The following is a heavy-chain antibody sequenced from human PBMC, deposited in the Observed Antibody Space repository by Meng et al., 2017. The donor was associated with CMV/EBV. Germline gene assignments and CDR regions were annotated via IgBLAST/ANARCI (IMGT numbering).Heavy chain of an antibody. CDR1: GGSISSSSYY. Sequence: SETLSLTCTVSGGSISSSSYYWSWIRQPPGKGLEWIGEINHSGSTNYNPSLKSRVTISVDTSKNQFSLKLSSVTAADTAVYYCARFDNWKACFDYWGQGTLVTVSS. CDR2: INHSGST. CDR3: ARFDNWKACFDY. J-gene: IGHJ4*02. V-gene: IGHV4-39*07. D-gene: IGHD1-20*01.